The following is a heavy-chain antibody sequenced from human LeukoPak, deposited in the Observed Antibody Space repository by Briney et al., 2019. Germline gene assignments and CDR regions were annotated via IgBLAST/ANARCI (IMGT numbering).Heavy chain of an antibody. CDR3: ARRLVDTAMAGSFYMDV. D-gene: IGHD5-18*01. J-gene: IGHJ6*03. CDR1: GFTFRDYY. V-gene: IGHV3-11*01. Sequence: PGGSLRLSCAASGFTFRDYYMSWVRPAPGKGLEWLSYISSSGSNIYDADSVKGRFTISRDNAKNSLYLQMNSLRAEDTAVYYCARRLVDTAMAGSFYMDVWGKGTTVTVSS. CDR2: ISSSGSNI.